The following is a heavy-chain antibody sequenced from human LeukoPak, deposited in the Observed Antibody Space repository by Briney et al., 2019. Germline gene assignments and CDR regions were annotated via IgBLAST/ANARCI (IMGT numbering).Heavy chain of an antibody. V-gene: IGHV3-48*01. Sequence: PGGTLRLSCAVSGFTFSSYSMNWVRRAPGKGLEWVSYISSSSSTIYYADSVKGRFTISRDNAKNSLYLQVNSLRAEDTAVYYCARDRDPGAFDIWGQGTMVTVSS. J-gene: IGHJ3*02. CDR3: ARDRDPGAFDI. CDR2: ISSSSSTI. D-gene: IGHD2-21*02. CDR1: GFTFSSYS.